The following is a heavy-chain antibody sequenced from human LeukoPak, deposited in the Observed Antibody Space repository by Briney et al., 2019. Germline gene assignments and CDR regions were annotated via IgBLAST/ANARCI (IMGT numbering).Heavy chain of an antibody. Sequence: PGGSLRLSCTASGFIVSSNYMSWVRQAPGKGLEWISYISLSGSPIYYADSVKGRFTISRDNAKNSLYLQMNSLRAEDTAVYYCARELLNTLPLSYSMDVWGKGTTVTVSS. CDR2: ISLSGSPI. CDR1: GFIVSSNY. V-gene: IGHV3-11*04. D-gene: IGHD2-21*01. J-gene: IGHJ6*03. CDR3: ARELLNTLPLSYSMDV.